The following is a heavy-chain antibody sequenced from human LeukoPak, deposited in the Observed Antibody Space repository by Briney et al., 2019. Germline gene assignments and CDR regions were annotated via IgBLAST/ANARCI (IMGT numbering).Heavy chain of an antibody. J-gene: IGHJ6*02. CDR1: GLTFSNYA. V-gene: IGHV3-23*01. Sequence: QAGGSLRLSCAASGLTFSNYAMSWVRQAPGKGLEWVSGISDSGGSTYYADSVKGRFIISRDNSKNTLYLQMNSLRAEDTAVYYCARAGLPSRNCSSTSCYVGVSYYYYGMDVWGQGTTVTVSS. CDR3: ARAGLPSRNCSSTSCYVGVSYYYYGMDV. D-gene: IGHD2-2*01. CDR2: ISDSGGST.